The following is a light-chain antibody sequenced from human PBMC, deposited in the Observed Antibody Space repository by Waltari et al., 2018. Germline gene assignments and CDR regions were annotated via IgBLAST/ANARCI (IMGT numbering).Light chain of an antibody. J-gene: IGLJ3*02. CDR3: ATWDDSLNGWV. CDR2: KDY. V-gene: IGLV1-47*01. Sequence: QSVLTQPPSASGAPGQEVSISFSVGRTTIPNYVFWYQQFPATAPKLIVYKDYERPSGVPDRFSASKSGTSASLAISGLRSDDEADYYCATWDDSLNGWVFGGGTKLTVL. CDR1: RTTIPNY.